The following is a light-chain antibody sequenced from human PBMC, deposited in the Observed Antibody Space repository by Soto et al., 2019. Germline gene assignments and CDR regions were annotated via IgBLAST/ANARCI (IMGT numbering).Light chain of an antibody. CDR1: QSVSSN. CDR3: QQYNNWPPSWT. J-gene: IGKJ1*01. CDR2: DTS. Sequence: EIVMPQSPATLSVSPGERATLSCRASQSVSSNLAWYQQKPGQAPRLLIYDTSTRATGISARFSGSGSGTDFTLTISGLQSEDFAVYYCQQYNNWPPSWTFGQGTKVDIK. V-gene: IGKV3-15*01.